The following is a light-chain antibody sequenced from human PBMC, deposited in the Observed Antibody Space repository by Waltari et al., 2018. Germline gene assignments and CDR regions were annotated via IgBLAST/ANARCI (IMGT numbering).Light chain of an antibody. CDR1: SSNIGSNS. CDR3: AVWDDNLYGVV. V-gene: IGLV1-47*01. CDR2: RNF. Sequence: QSVLTQPPSASGAPGQRVTISCSGSSSNIGSNSVYWYQQFPGTAPRLLIYRNFQGPSGVPERFSGSKSGTSASLAISGLRSEDEADYYCAVWDDNLYGVVFGGGT. J-gene: IGLJ2*01.